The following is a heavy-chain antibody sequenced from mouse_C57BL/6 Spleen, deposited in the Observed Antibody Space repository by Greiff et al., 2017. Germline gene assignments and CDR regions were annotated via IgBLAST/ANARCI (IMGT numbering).Heavy chain of an antibody. Sequence: VQLQQPGAELVKPGASVKLSCKASGYTFTSYWMHWVKQRPGQGLEWIGMIHPNSGSTNYNEKFKSKATLTVDKSSSTAYMQLSSLTSEDSAVYYCALITTVVATGRDWGQGTTLTVSS. CDR3: ALITTVVATGRD. J-gene: IGHJ2*01. CDR1: GYTFTSYW. CDR2: IHPNSGST. V-gene: IGHV1-64*01. D-gene: IGHD1-1*01.